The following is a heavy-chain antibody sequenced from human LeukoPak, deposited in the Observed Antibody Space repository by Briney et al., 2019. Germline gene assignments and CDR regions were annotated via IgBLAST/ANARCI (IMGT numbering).Heavy chain of an antibody. CDR2: ISGSGGST. Sequence: GGSLRLSCAASGFTFSSYAMSWVRQAPGKGLEWVSAISGSGGSTYYADSVKGRFTTSRDNSKNTLYLQMNSLRAEDTAVYYCAKGGALYCSGGSCYGGFIDYWGQGTLVTVSS. D-gene: IGHD2-15*01. J-gene: IGHJ4*02. CDR3: AKGGALYCSGGSCYGGFIDY. CDR1: GFTFSSYA. V-gene: IGHV3-23*01.